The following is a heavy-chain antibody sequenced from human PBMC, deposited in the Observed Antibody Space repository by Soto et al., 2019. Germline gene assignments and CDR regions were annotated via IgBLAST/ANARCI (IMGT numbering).Heavy chain of an antibody. CDR1: GGSISSGDYY. D-gene: IGHD3-22*01. CDR2: IYYSGST. J-gene: IGHJ4*02. Sequence: SETLSLTCTVSGGSISSGDYYWSWLRQPPGKGLEWIGYIYYSGSTNYNPSLKSRVTISVDTSKNQFSLKLSSVTAADTAVYYCARFYDSSGYRVDYWGQGTLVTVSS. CDR3: ARFYDSSGYRVDY. V-gene: IGHV4-61*08.